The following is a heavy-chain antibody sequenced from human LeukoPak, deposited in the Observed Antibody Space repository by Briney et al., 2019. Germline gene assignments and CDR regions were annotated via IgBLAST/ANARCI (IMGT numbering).Heavy chain of an antibody. D-gene: IGHD2-2*01. Sequence: SETLSLTCTVSGGSISSYYWSWIRQPAGKGLEWIGRIYTSENTNYNPSLKSRVTMSVDTSRNQFSLKLTSVTAADSAVYYCARTRCTSISCLAHDAFDIWGQGTMVTVSS. CDR3: ARTRCTSISCLAHDAFDI. J-gene: IGHJ3*02. CDR1: GGSISSYY. CDR2: IYTSENT. V-gene: IGHV4-4*07.